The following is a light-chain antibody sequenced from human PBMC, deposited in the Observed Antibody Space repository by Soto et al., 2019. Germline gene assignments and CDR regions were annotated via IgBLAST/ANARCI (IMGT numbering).Light chain of an antibody. V-gene: IGKV1-39*01. J-gene: IGKJ1*01. CDR1: QSISSY. CDR3: HQSYSTQWT. Sequence: DIQMTQSPSSLSASVGDSVTITCRASQSISSYLNWYQQKPGKAPKLLIYAASSLQSGVPSRFSGSGSGTDFTLTISSLQPEDFATYSCHQSYSTQWTFGQGTKVDIK. CDR2: AAS.